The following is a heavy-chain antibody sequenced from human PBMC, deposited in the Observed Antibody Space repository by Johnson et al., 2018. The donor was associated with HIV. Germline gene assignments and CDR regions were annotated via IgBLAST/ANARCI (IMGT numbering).Heavy chain of an antibody. J-gene: IGHJ3*02. V-gene: IGHV3-30*14. CDR1: GFTFSSYA. Sequence: QMLLVESGGGVVQPGRSLRLSCAASGFTFSSYAMHWVRQAPGKGLEWVAVISYDGSNKYYADSVKGRFTISRENAKNSLYLQMNSLRAGDTAVYYCAREGYCSGGSCYSNAFDIWGQGTMVTVSS. CDR3: AREGYCSGGSCYSNAFDI. CDR2: ISYDGSNK. D-gene: IGHD2-15*01.